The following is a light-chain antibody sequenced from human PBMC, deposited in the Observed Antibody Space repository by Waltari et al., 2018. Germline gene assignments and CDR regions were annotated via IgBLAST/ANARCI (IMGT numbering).Light chain of an antibody. Sequence: EKVITQSPATLSVSSGEVVTLPCRASQSDSSNVAWYQHRPGQAPRLLIYDASRRASGVPARFSGSWSGTEFTLTISGLQSEDGALYYCQQYNDWYSFGQGTKLEIK. CDR1: QSDSSN. CDR2: DAS. V-gene: IGKV3-15*01. CDR3: QQYNDWYS. J-gene: IGKJ2*03.